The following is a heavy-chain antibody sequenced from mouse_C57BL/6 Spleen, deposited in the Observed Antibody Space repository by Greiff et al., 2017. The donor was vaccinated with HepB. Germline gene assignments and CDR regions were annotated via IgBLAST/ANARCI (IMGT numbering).Heavy chain of an antibody. CDR2: ISSGGDYI. D-gene: IGHD2-1*01. V-gene: IGHV5-9-1*02. J-gene: IGHJ2*01. CDR3: TRDRGGNYYFDY. Sequence: EVHLVESGEGLVKPGGSLKLSCAASGFTFSSYAMSWVRQTPEKRLEWVAYISSGGDYIYYADTVKGRFTISRDNARNTLYLQMSSLKSEDTAMYYCTRDRGGNYYFDYWGQGTTLTVSS. CDR1: GFTFSSYA.